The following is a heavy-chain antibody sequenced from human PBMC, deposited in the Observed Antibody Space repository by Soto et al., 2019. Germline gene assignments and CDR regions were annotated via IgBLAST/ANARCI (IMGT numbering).Heavy chain of an antibody. J-gene: IGHJ4*02. CDR3: ASEGCGGDCFDY. Sequence: SETLSLTCAVSGGSISSSGYSWSWIRQPPGKGLEWIGYIYHSGNTYYNPSLKSRVTISVDRSKNQFSLKLSSVTAADTAVYYCASEGCGGDCFDYWCQGALVTVSS. V-gene: IGHV4-30-2*01. D-gene: IGHD2-21*01. CDR1: GGSISSSGYS. CDR2: IYHSGNT.